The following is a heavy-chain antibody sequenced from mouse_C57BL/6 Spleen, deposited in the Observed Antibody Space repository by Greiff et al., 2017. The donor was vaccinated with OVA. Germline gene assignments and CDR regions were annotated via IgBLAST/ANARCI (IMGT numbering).Heavy chain of an antibody. CDR3: AREGELGQWFAY. D-gene: IGHD4-1*01. J-gene: IGHJ3*01. CDR2: ISDGGSYT. V-gene: IGHV5-4*01. Sequence: DVKLVESGGGLVKPGGSLKLSCAASGFTFSSYAMSWVRQTPEKRLEWVATISDGGSYTYYPDNVKGRFTISRDNAKNNLYLQMSHLKSEDTAMYYCAREGELGQWFAYWGQGTLVTVSA. CDR1: GFTFSSYA.